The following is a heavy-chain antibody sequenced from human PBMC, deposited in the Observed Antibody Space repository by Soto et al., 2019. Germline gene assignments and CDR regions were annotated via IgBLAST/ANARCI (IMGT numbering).Heavy chain of an antibody. D-gene: IGHD6-6*01. V-gene: IGHV1-18*01. CDR3: ARDWASNNWVRSSDALDI. CDR1: GYTFLNYG. Sequence: ASVKVSCKGSGYTFLNYGISWVRQAPGQGLEWMGWISTYNGNTKYAQKVQGRVTMTTDTSTYTAYMELRSLRSDDTAVYYCARDWASNNWVRSSDALDIWGLGTVVTVSS. J-gene: IGHJ3*02. CDR2: ISTYNGNT.